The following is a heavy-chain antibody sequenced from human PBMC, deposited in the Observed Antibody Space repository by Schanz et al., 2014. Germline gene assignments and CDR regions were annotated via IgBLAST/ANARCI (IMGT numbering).Heavy chain of an antibody. CDR1: GYSIGGYY. J-gene: IGHJ6*02. D-gene: IGHD2-15*01. CDR3: ARGGDYIVVLVAVTREYYYHAMDV. Sequence: QVQLVQSGAEVKTPGDSVKVSCKASGYSIGGYYMHWVRQAPGVGPEWMGWISAYNGNTNYAQKLQGRVTMTTDTSTSTAYRELRSLRSDDTAVYYCARGGDYIVVLVAVTREYYYHAMDVWGQGTTVTVSS. V-gene: IGHV1-18*04. CDR2: ISAYNGNT.